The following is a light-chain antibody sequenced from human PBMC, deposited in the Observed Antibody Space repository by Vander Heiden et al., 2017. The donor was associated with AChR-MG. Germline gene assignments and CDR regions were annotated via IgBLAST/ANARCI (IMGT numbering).Light chain of an antibody. J-gene: IGLJ2*01. V-gene: IGLV7-43*01. CDR1: TGAVTSGYY. CDR3: LLYYCGAHVV. Sequence: QTAVTQEPSLTVSPGGTVTQTCASSTGAVTSGYYPNWSQQNPGQAPRALIYSTSNKHSETPARFSGSLRGGKAALTLSGGQPEEEAEYYGLLYYCGAHVVFGGGTKLTVL. CDR2: STS.